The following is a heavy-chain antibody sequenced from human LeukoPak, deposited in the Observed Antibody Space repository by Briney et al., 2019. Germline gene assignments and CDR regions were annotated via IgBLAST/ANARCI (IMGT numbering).Heavy chain of an antibody. V-gene: IGHV4-59*12. CDR1: GGSISSYY. CDR3: ASAYCGGDCYSGYDAFDI. J-gene: IGHJ3*02. Sequence: SETLSLTCTVSGGSISSYYWSWIRQPPGKGLEWIGYIYYSGSTNYNPSLKSRVTISVDTSKNQFSLKLSSVTAADTAVYYCASAYCGGDCYSGYDAFDIWGQGTMVTVSS. D-gene: IGHD2-21*02. CDR2: IYYSGST.